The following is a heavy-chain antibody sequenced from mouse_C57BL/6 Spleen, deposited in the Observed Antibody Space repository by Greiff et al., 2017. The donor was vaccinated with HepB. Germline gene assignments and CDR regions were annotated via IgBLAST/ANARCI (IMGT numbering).Heavy chain of an antibody. CDR2: IDPETGGT. Sequence: VQLQQSGAELVRPGASVTLSCKASGYTFTDYDMHWVKQTPVHGLEWIGAIDPETGGTAYNQKFKGKAILTADKSSSTAYMELRSLPSEDSAVYYCARYRIYYGYGSSSYWYFDDWGTGTTVTVSS. J-gene: IGHJ1*03. D-gene: IGHD2-2*01. CDR1: GYTFTDYD. V-gene: IGHV1-15*01. CDR3: ARYRIYYGYGSSSYWYFDD.